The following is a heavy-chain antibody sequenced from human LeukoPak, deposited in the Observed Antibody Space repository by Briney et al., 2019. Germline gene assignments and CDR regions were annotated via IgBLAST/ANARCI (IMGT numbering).Heavy chain of an antibody. CDR3: ARMYSGNPYYFDY. CDR2: INVDGSTT. D-gene: IGHD1-26*01. Sequence: GGSLRLSCAASGFTFSSYWMYWVRQAPGKGLAWVSHINVDGSTTSYADSVKGRFTISRVNAKNTVHLQMNSLRAEDMAVYFCARMYSGNPYYFDYWGQGTLVTVSS. V-gene: IGHV3-74*01. CDR1: GFTFSSYW. J-gene: IGHJ4*02.